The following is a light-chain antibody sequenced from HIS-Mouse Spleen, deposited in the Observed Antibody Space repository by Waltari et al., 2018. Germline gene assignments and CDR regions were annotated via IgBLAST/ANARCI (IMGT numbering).Light chain of an antibody. J-gene: IGLJ1*01. CDR3: QSADSSGTYV. Sequence: SYELTQPPSVSVSPGQTARITCSGDALPKQYAYWYQQKPGQAPVLVKYKDSERPSGIPERFSGSSAGTTVTLTISGVQADDEADYYCQSADSSGTYVFGTGTKVTVL. V-gene: IGLV3-25*03. CDR1: ALPKQY. CDR2: KDS.